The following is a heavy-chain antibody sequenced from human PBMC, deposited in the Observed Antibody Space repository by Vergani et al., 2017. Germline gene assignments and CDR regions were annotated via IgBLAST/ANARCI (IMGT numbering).Heavy chain of an antibody. CDR2: ISSSSSTI. D-gene: IGHD6-13*01. Sequence: EVQLVESGGGVVRPGGSLRLSCAASGFTFSSYSMNWVRQAPGKGLEWVSYISSSSSTIYYADSVKGRFTISRDNAKNSLYLQMNSLRAEDTAVYYCASLIAAGSDYWGQGTLVTVSS. CDR1: GFTFSSYS. V-gene: IGHV3-48*01. J-gene: IGHJ4*02. CDR3: ASLIAAGSDY.